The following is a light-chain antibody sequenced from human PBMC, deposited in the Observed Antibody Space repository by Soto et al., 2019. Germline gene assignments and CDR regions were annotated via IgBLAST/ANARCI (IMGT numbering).Light chain of an antibody. J-gene: IGKJ4*01. CDR1: QSVSSSD. CDR2: GTS. Sequence: VLTQSPGTLSLPPGERATLFCRAGQSVSSSDLAWYQQKPDQAPRLLIYGTSSRATGIPDRLSGSGSGTDFTLTISSLEPEDVAVYYCQHYRNSPLTFGGGTKVDIK. CDR3: QHYRNSPLT. V-gene: IGKV3-20*01.